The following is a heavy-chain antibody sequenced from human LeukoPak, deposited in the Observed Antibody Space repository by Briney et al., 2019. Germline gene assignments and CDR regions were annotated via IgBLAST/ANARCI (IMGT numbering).Heavy chain of an antibody. V-gene: IGHV1-18*04. D-gene: IGHD3-9*01. Sequence: ASVKVSCKASGYTFTSYGISWVRQAPGQGLEWMGWISAYNGNTNYAQKLQGRVTMTTDTSTSTAYMELRSLRSDDTAVYYCARGPPSLRYFVWLSGYWGQGTLVTVSS. CDR1: GYTFTSYG. J-gene: IGHJ4*02. CDR3: ARGPPSLRYFVWLSGY. CDR2: ISAYNGNT.